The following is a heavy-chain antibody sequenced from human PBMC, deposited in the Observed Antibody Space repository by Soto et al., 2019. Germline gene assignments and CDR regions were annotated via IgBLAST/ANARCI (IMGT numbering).Heavy chain of an antibody. J-gene: IGHJ3*02. D-gene: IGHD3-22*01. CDR3: ARVRPNYDDSYRAFDI. Sequence: SETLSLTCTVSGGSISSGDYYWSWIRQPPGKGLEWIGYIYYSGSTYYNPSLKSRVTISVDTSKNQFSLKLSSVTAADTAVYYCARVRPNYDDSYRAFDIWGQGTMVTVSS. V-gene: IGHV4-30-4*01. CDR1: GGSISSGDYY. CDR2: IYYSGST.